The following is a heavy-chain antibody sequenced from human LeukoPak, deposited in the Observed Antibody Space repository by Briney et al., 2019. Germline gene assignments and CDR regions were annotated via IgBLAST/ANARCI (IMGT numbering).Heavy chain of an antibody. V-gene: IGHV1-2*02. CDR3: AREVLHPAAMALDY. CDR1: GYTFTGYY. CDR2: INPNSGGT. Sequence: ASVKVSFKASGYTFTGYYMHWVRQAPGQGLEWMGWINPNSGGTNYAQKFQGRVTMTRDTSISTAYMKLSRLRSDDTAVYYCAREVLHPAAMALDYWGQGTLVTVSS. D-gene: IGHD2-2*01. J-gene: IGHJ4*02.